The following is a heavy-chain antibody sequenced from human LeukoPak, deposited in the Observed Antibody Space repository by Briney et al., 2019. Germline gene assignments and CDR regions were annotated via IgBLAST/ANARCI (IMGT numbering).Heavy chain of an antibody. J-gene: IGHJ4*02. CDR1: GYRFTSYW. D-gene: IGHD4-17*01. CDR2: INPGDSDT. V-gene: IGHV5-51*01. Sequence: GESLKISCKGSGYRFTSYWIGWVRQMPGKGLEWMGIINPGDSDTRYSPSFQGQVTISADKSISTTYLQWSSLKVSDSAIYYCARQGSTVTMDYWGQGTLVTVSS. CDR3: ARQGSTVTMDY.